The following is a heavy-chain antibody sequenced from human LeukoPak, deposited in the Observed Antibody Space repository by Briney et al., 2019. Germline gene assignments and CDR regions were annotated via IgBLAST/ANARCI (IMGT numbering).Heavy chain of an antibody. CDR1: GGSFSGYY. V-gene: IGHV4-34*01. Sequence: PSETLSLTCTVYGGSFSGYYWSWIRQPPGKGLEWIGEINHSGGTNYNPSLKSRVTISVDTSKNQFSLKLSSVTAADTAVYYCARDVTPHAFDIWGQGTMVTVSS. CDR3: ARDVTPHAFDI. CDR2: INHSGGT. J-gene: IGHJ3*02. D-gene: IGHD4-4*01.